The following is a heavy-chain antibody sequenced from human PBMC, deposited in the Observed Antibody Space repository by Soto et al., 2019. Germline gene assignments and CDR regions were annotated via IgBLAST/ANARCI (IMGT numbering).Heavy chain of an antibody. D-gene: IGHD3-10*01. V-gene: IGHV4-38-2*01. Sequence: ETLSLTCAVSGYSITSSYYWGWIRQPPGKGLEWIGSIYYSGSTYYNPSLKSRVTISVDTSKNQFSLKLSSVTAADTAVYYCARHQAETYYYGSGSYYNKVPWFDPWGQGTLVTVSS. CDR3: ARHQAETYYYGSGSYYNKVPWFDP. J-gene: IGHJ5*02. CDR2: IYYSGST. CDR1: GYSITSSYY.